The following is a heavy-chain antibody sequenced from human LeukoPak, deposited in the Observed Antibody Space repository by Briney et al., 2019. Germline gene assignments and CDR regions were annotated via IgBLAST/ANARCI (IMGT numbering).Heavy chain of an antibody. V-gene: IGHV1-3*01. J-gene: IGHJ4*02. CDR3: PGFPHPVAVNPLDY. D-gene: IGHD6-19*01. CDR2: INAASGDT. CDR1: GYNFINYA. Sequence: GASVKVSCKASGYNFINYALHWVRLAPGQRLEWMGWINAASGDTEYSQNFQGRVTITRDTSAGTAYMELSRLRSEDTAVYARPGFPHPVAVNPLDYWGQGTLVTVST.